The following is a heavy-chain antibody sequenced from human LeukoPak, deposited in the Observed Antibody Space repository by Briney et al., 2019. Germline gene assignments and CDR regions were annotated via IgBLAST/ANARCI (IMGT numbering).Heavy chain of an antibody. J-gene: IGHJ4*02. CDR3: ARSTKFSSSWYDYFDY. CDR2: VYDTGTT. Sequence: SETLSLTCTVSGDSLSPYYWNWIRQPPGKGLEWIGYVYDTGTTNYNPSLKSRVTISVDTSKKYFSLRLSSVTAADTAVYYCARSTKFSSSWYDYFDYWPQGTLVTVSS. D-gene: IGHD6-13*01. CDR1: GDSLSPYY. V-gene: IGHV4-59*01.